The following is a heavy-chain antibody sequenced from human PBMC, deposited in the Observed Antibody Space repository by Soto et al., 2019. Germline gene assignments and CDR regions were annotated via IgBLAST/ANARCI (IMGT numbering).Heavy chain of an antibody. V-gene: IGHV1-18*01. Sequence: ASVKVSCKSSGYTFTSYGISWVRQAPGQGLERMGWISAYNGNTNYAQKLQGRVTMTTDTSTSTAYMELRSLRSDDTAVYYCARDYYDSSGYSNWFDPWGQGTLVTVSS. D-gene: IGHD3-22*01. CDR1: GYTFTSYG. J-gene: IGHJ5*02. CDR3: ARDYYDSSGYSNWFDP. CDR2: ISAYNGNT.